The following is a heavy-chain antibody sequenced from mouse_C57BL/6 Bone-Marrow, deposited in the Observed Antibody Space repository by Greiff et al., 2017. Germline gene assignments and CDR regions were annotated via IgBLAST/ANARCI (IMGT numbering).Heavy chain of an antibody. CDR3: ARDYGSSYWYFDV. CDR2: IYPRDGSN. D-gene: IGHD1-1*01. CDR1: GYTITSYD. Sequence: QVQLQQSGPELVKPGASVKLSCKASGYTITSYDINWVKQRPGQGLEWIGWIYPRDGSNKYNEKFKGKATLTVDTSSSTAYMELHSLTSEDSAVYFCARDYGSSYWYFDVWGTGTTVTVSS. V-gene: IGHV1-85*01. J-gene: IGHJ1*03.